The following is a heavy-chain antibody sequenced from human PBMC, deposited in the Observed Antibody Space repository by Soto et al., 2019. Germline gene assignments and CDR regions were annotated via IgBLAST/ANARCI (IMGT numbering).Heavy chain of an antibody. CDR2: ISPYTGNT. CDR1: GYIFVNYG. D-gene: IGHD3-16*01. V-gene: IGHV1-18*01. CDR3: VMVDNYVTPTPQDV. Sequence: QVQLVQSGDEVKKPGASVKVSCKASGYIFVNYGIAWVRQAPGRGLEWMGWISPYTGNTHSATKIQGRLTMTTDTSTSTAYMDLVSLTSDDSAVYYCVMVDNYVTPTPQDVWGQGTTVTVSS. J-gene: IGHJ6*02.